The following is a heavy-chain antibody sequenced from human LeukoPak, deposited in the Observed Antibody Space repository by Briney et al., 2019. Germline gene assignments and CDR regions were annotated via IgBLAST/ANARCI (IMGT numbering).Heavy chain of an antibody. Sequence: ASVKVSCKASGGTFSSYAISWVRQAPGQGLEWMGRIIPIFGIANYAQKCQGRVTITADKSTSTAYMELSSLRSEDTAVYYCAFPKPYYYDSSGSETFDYWGQGTLVTASS. CDR3: AFPKPYYYDSSGSETFDY. CDR2: IIPIFGIA. D-gene: IGHD3-22*01. J-gene: IGHJ4*02. CDR1: GGTFSSYA. V-gene: IGHV1-69*04.